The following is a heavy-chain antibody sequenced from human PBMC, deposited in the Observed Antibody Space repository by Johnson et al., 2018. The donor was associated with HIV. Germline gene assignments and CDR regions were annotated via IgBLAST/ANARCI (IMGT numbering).Heavy chain of an antibody. D-gene: IGHD6-13*01. CDR3: AKVAVATAAGGVALDI. CDR1: GFTFSSYA. CDR2: ISYDGSKE. J-gene: IGHJ3*02. V-gene: IGHV3-30*04. Sequence: QVQLVESGGGVVQPGRSLRLSCAASGFTFSSYAMHWVRQAPGKGLEWVAVISYDGSKEYYVDSVKGRFTISRDNSKSTLYLQMNSLRAEDTAVYYCAKVAVATAAGGVALDIWGPGTMVTVSS.